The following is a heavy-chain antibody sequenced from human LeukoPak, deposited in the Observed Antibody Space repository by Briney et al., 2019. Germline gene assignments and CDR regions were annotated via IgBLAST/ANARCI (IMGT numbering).Heavy chain of an antibody. CDR3: AREGTAGTNLNWFDP. J-gene: IGHJ5*02. Sequence: SETLSLTCTVSGGSISSYYWSWIRQPPGKGLEWIGYISYSGSTNFNPTLKSRVTISVDTSKNQFSLKLSSVTAADTAVYYCAREGTAGTNLNWFDPWGQGTLVTVSS. D-gene: IGHD1-1*01. CDR1: GGSISSYY. CDR2: ISYSGST. V-gene: IGHV4-59*01.